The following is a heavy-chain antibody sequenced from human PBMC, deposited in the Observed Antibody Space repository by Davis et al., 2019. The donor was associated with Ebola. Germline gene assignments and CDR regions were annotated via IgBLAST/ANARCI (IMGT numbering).Heavy chain of an antibody. J-gene: IGHJ6*04. D-gene: IGHD2-15*01. CDR1: GDSITNRNW. CDR3: ARDPYCSGGSCYPKAGPYGMDV. Sequence: MPSETLSLTCSVSGDSITNRNWWSWVRQSPGKGLEWIGEIYHGGITNYNPSLKSRVTISMDKSKNQFALNLSLVTAADTAVYYCARDPYCSGGSCYPKAGPYGMDVWGKGTTVTVSS. V-gene: IGHV4-4*02. CDR2: IYHGGIT.